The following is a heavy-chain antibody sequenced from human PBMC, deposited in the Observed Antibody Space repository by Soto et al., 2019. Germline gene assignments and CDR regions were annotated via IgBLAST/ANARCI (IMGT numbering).Heavy chain of an antibody. Sequence: PSETLSLTCTVSGGSISSGGFYWSWIRQHPGKGLEWIGYIYYSGSTYYNPSLKSRVTISVDTSKNQFSLKLSSVTAADTAVYYCARATLYYDFWSGYTEVPYYFDYSGQGTLVTVSS. CDR1: GGSISSGGFY. D-gene: IGHD3-3*01. CDR3: ARATLYYDFWSGYTEVPYYFDY. J-gene: IGHJ4*02. V-gene: IGHV4-31*03. CDR2: IYYSGST.